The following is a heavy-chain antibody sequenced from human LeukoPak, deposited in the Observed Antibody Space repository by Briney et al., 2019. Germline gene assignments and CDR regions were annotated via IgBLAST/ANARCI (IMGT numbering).Heavy chain of an antibody. D-gene: IGHD2-2*01. CDR2: ISGSGGST. J-gene: IGHJ4*02. CDR1: GFTFSSYS. CDR3: AKDFIVVVPAATFDY. V-gene: IGHV3-23*01. Sequence: GGSLRLSCAASGFTFSSYSMNWVRQAPGKGLEWVSAISGSGGSTYYADSVKGRFTISRDNSKNTLYLQMNSLRAEDTAVYYCAKDFIVVVPAATFDYWGQGTLVTVSS.